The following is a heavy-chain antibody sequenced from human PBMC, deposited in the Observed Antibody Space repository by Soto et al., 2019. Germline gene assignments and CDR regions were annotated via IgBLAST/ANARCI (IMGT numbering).Heavy chain of an antibody. CDR2: IIPIFGTA. CDR1: GGTFSSYA. Sequence: QVQLVQSGAEVKKPGSSVKVSCKASGGTFSSYAISWVRQAPGQGLEWMGGIIPIFGTANYAQKFQDRVTITADESTSTAYMELSSLRSEDTAVYYCASATLAYCGGDCYRPDAFDIWGQGTMVTVSS. D-gene: IGHD2-21*02. CDR3: ASATLAYCGGDCYRPDAFDI. J-gene: IGHJ3*02. V-gene: IGHV1-69*01.